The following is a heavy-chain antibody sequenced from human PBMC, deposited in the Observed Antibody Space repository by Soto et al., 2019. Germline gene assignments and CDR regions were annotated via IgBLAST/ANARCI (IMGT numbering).Heavy chain of an antibody. CDR3: AKHESITGTMYY. V-gene: IGHV3-30*18. J-gene: IGHJ4*02. CDR1: GFTFSSYG. D-gene: IGHD1-7*01. CDR2: ISYDGSNK. Sequence: QVQLVASGGGVVQPGRSLRLSCAASGFTFSSYGMHWVRQAPGKGPEWVAVISYDGSNKYYADSVKGRFTISRDNSKNTLYLQMNSLRAEDTAVYYCAKHESITGTMYYWGQGTLVTVSS.